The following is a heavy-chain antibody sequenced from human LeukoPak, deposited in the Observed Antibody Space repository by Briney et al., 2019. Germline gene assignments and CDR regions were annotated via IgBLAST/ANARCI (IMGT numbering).Heavy chain of an antibody. D-gene: IGHD2-15*01. J-gene: IGHJ4*02. CDR2: ISYDGSNK. Sequence: PGGSLRLSCAASGFTFSSYGMHWVRQAPGKGLEWVAVISYDGSNKYYADSVKGRFTISRDNSMNTLYLQMNSLRAEDTAVYYCAKDQGFYCSGGSCYSLGNIDWGQGTLVTVSS. V-gene: IGHV3-30*18. CDR1: GFTFSSYG. CDR3: AKDQGFYCSGGSCYSLGNID.